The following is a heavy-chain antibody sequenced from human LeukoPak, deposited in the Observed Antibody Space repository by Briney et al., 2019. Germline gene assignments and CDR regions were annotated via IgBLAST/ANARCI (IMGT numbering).Heavy chain of an antibody. CDR2: IKRDGSEK. V-gene: IGHV3-7*03. Sequence: PGGSLRLSCATSGFTFSNAWMNWVRQAPGKGLEWVANIKRDGSEKYYVDSVRGRFIISRDNAKNSLYLQMNGLRVEDTAVYYCARDQYELRSYYYGMDAWGKGTTVSVSS. J-gene: IGHJ6*04. CDR3: ARDQYELRSYYYGMDA. CDR1: GFTFSNAW. D-gene: IGHD2-2*01.